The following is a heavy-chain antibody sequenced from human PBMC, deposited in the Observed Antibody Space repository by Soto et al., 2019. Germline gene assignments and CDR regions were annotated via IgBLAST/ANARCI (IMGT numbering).Heavy chain of an antibody. CDR2: IYYSGST. V-gene: IGHV4-39*01. CDR1: GGSISSSSYY. D-gene: IGHD3-10*01. J-gene: IGHJ6*03. Sequence: SETMSVTCTVAGGSISSSSYYWGWIRQPPGKGLEWIGSIYYSGSTYYNPSLKSRVTISVDTSKNQFSLKLSSVTAADTAVYYCARQLWFGELFSYYYYMDVWGKGTTVTVSS. CDR3: ARQLWFGELFSYYYYMDV.